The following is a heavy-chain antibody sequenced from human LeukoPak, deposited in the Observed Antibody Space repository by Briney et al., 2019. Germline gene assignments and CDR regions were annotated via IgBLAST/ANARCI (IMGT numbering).Heavy chain of an antibody. D-gene: IGHD3-16*01. CDR1: GDSVSSSNYF. CDR3: ARVDGFLREDAFDI. Sequence: SETLSLTCSVSGDSVSSSNYFWGWIRQPPGKGLEWIADIHNGETTYYNPSLKSRVTISVDTSKNQFSLKLSSVTAAGTAVYYCARVDGFLREDAFDIWGQGTMVTVSS. J-gene: IGHJ3*02. V-gene: IGHV4-39*07. CDR2: IHNGETT.